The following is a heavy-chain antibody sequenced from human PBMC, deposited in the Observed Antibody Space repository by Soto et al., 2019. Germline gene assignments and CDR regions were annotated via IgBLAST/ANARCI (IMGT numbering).Heavy chain of an antibody. V-gene: IGHV2-5*02. CDR3: AHSWRAGTAFDY. CDR2: IYWDDDK. Sequence: QITLKESGPTLVKPTQTLTLTCTFSGFSLSTSGVGVGWIRQPPGKVLGWLALIYWDDDKRYSPSLKSRLTITKDTSKNQVVLTMTNMDPVDTATYYCAHSWRAGTAFDYWGQGTLVTVSS. CDR1: GFSLSTSGVG. J-gene: IGHJ4*02. D-gene: IGHD6-19*01.